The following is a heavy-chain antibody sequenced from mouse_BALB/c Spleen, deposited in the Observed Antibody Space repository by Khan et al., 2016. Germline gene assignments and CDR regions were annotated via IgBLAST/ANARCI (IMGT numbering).Heavy chain of an antibody. V-gene: IGHV5-17*02. CDR3: ARRYGSSYFDY. D-gene: IGHD1-1*01. CDR1: GFTFSSFG. Sequence: EVELVESGGGLVQPGGSRKLSCAASGFTFSSFGMHWVRQAPEKGLEWVAYISSGSSTIDYADTVKGRFTISRDNPTNTLFLQMTSLRSEDTAMXYCARRYGSSYFDYWGQGTTLTVSS. CDR2: ISSGSSTI. J-gene: IGHJ2*01.